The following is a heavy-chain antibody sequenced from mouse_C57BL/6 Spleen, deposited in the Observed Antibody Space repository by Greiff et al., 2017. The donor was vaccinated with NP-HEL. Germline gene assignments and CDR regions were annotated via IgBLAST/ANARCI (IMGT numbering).Heavy chain of an antibody. CDR3: ARLPYYGYYAMYY. CDR2: IDPSDSET. CDR1: GYTFTSYW. D-gene: IGHD1-1*01. J-gene: IGHJ4*01. V-gene: IGHV1-52*01. Sequence: QVQLQQPGAELVRPGSSVKLSCKASGYTFTSYWMHWVKQRPIQGLEWIGNIDPSDSETHYNQKFKDKATLTVDKSSSTAYMQLSSLPSEDSAVYYCARLPYYGYYAMYYWGQGTSVTVSS.